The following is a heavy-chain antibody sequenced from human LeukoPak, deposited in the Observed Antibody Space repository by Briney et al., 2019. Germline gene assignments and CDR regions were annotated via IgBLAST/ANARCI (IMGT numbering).Heavy chain of an antibody. J-gene: IGHJ4*02. CDR3: AKDRSDNSTWYLGDY. D-gene: IGHD6-13*01. CDR2: ISGTGGST. CDR1: GFTFSGYA. V-gene: IGHV3-23*01. Sequence: PGGSLRLSCAASGFTFSGYAMSWVRQAPGKGLEWVSAISGTGGSTYYADSVKGRFTISRDNSKNTLYLQMNSLRAEDTAIYYCAKDRSDNSTWYLGDYWGQGTLVAVSS.